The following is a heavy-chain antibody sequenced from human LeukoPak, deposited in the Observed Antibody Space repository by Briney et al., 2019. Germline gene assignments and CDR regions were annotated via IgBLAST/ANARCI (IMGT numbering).Heavy chain of an antibody. D-gene: IGHD4-17*01. CDR2: INPNSGGT. V-gene: IGHV1-2*02. J-gene: IGHJ4*02. CDR1: GYTFTGYY. CDR3: ARDRTHDYGDWLALWL. Sequence: ASVKVSCKASGYTFTGYYMHWVRQAPGQGLEWMGWINPNSGGTNYAQKFQGRVTMTRDTSISTAYMGLSRLRSDDTAVYYCARDRTHDYGDWLALWLWGQGTLVTVSS.